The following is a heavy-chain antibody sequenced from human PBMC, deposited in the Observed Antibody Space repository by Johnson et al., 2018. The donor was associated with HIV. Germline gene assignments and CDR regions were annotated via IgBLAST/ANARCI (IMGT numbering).Heavy chain of an antibody. V-gene: IGHV3-20*04. Sequence: VQLVESGGGVVQPGGSLRLSCAGSGFTFSTYVMTWVRQAPGKGLEWVSGINWNGGSTGYAESVKGRFTISRDNAKKSLFLEMNSLRAEDTAFYYCARATFYYDLSGYLTRPRAFDMWGQGTMVTVSS. CDR2: INWNGGST. D-gene: IGHD3-22*01. CDR3: ARATFYYDLSGYLTRPRAFDM. CDR1: GFTFSTYV. J-gene: IGHJ3*02.